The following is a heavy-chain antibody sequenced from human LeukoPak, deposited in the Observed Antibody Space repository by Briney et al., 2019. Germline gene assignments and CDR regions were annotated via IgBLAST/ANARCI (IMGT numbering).Heavy chain of an antibody. J-gene: IGHJ5*02. CDR2: INHSGST. CDR1: GGSFSGYY. D-gene: IGHD3-16*02. V-gene: IGHV4-34*01. CDR3: SRGGGWESYRDNNWFDP. Sequence: PSETLSLTCAVYGGSFSGYYWSWIRQPPGKGLEWIGEINHSGSTNYNPSLKSRVTISVDTSKKQFSLKLSSVTAADTAVYYCSRGGGWESYRDNNWFDPWGQGTLVTVSS.